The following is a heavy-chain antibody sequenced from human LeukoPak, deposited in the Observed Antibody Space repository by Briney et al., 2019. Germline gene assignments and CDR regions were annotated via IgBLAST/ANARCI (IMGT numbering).Heavy chain of an antibody. J-gene: IGHJ5*02. CDR3: ARGGSFDT. V-gene: IGHV4-59*01. CDR1: GGSITTNY. CDR2: YHYSGST. Sequence: SETLSLTCFVSGGSITTNYWDWLRQSPGKGLEWIGHYHYSGSTNYNPSLESRVTISIDTSKRQFSLKLNSVTAADTAVYYCARGGSFDTWGQGMLVTVSS. D-gene: IGHD3-16*01.